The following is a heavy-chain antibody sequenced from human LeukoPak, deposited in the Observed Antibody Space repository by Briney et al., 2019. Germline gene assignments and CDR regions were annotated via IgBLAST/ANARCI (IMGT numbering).Heavy chain of an antibody. CDR3: ARDFTIFGVVTATWFDP. V-gene: IGHV3-74*01. CDR2: IHSDGTGT. J-gene: IGHJ5*02. CDR1: GFTFSSYW. D-gene: IGHD3-3*01. Sequence: GGSLRLSCVASGFTFSSYWMHWVRQAPGKGLVWVSRIHSDGTGTSYADSVKGRFTISRDNAKNTLYLQMNSLRAEDTAVYYCARDFTIFGVVTATWFDPWGQGTLVTVSS.